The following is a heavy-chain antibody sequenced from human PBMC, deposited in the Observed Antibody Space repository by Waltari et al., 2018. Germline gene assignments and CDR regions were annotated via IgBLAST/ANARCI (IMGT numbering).Heavy chain of an antibody. CDR2: ISSSSYI. D-gene: IGHD3-22*01. V-gene: IGHV3-21*01. Sequence: EVQLVESGGGLVKPGGSLRLSCAASGFTFSSYSMNWVRQAPGKGLEWVSSISSSSYIYYADSVKGRFTISRDNAKNSLYLQMNSLRAEDTAVYYCARDGDYYDSSGYYSNFDYWGQGTLVTVSS. CDR1: GFTFSSYS. CDR3: ARDGDYYDSSGYYSNFDY. J-gene: IGHJ4*02.